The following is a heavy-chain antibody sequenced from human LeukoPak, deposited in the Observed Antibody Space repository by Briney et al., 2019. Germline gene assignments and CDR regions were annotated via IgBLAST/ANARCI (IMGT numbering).Heavy chain of an antibody. CDR1: GGSISSGGYY. D-gene: IGHD6-19*01. J-gene: IGHJ3*02. Sequence: PSETLSLTCTVSGGSISSGGYYWSWIRQHPGKGLEWIGYIYYSGSTYYNPSLKSRVTISVDTSKNQFSLKLSSVTAADTAVYYCARGPRLDSSGWYYGAFDIWGQGTMVTVS. CDR3: ARGPRLDSSGWYYGAFDI. CDR2: IYYSGST. V-gene: IGHV4-31*03.